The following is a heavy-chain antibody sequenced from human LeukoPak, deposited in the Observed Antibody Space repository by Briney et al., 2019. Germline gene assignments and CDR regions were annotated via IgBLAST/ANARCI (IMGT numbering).Heavy chain of an antibody. J-gene: IGHJ4*02. CDR3: ARAPPRMTNPLDY. V-gene: IGHV1-2*02. CDR1: GYTFTGYY. CDR2: INPNSGGT. Sequence: ASVKVSCEASGYTFTGYYMHWVRQAPGQGLEWMGWINPNSGGTNYAQKFQGRVTMTRDTSISTAYMELSRLRSDDTAVYYCARAPPRMTNPLDYWGQGTLVTVSS. D-gene: IGHD4-11*01.